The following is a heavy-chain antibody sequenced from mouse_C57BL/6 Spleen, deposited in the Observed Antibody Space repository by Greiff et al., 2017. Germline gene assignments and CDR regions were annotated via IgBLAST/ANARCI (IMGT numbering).Heavy chain of an antibody. CDR3: ARLGLYDGYQFAY. V-gene: IGHV1-7*01. Sequence: QVQLQQSGAELAKPGASVKLSCKASGYTFTSYWMHWVKQRPGQGLEWIGYINPSSGYTKYNQKFKDKAKLTADKSSSTAYMQLSSLTYEDSAVYYCARLGLYDGYQFAYWGQGTLVTVSA. CDR1: GYTFTSYW. CDR2: INPSSGYT. J-gene: IGHJ3*01. D-gene: IGHD2-3*01.